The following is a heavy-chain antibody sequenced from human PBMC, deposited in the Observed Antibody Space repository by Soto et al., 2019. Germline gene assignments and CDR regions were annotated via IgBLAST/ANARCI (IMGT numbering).Heavy chain of an antibody. D-gene: IGHD6-13*01. CDR2: INHSGST. Sequence: PSETLSLTCAVYGGSFSGYYWSWIRQPPGKGLEWIGEINHSGSTDYNPSLKGRVTVSLDTSKNQFSLQLSSVTAADTAVYYCARGLAPHTWGHGTLVTVSS. CDR3: ARGLAPHT. CDR1: GGSFSGYY. J-gene: IGHJ5*01. V-gene: IGHV4-34*01.